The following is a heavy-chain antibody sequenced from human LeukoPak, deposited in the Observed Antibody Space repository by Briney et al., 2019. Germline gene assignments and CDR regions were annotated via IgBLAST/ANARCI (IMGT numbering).Heavy chain of an antibody. CDR1: GYTFTSYG. J-gene: IGHJ4*02. V-gene: IGHV1-18*04. CDR2: GSAYNGNT. Sequence: GASVKVPCKASGYTFTSYGISWVRQAPGQRLEWLGWGSAYNGNTNYAQKLQGRVTMTTDTSTSTAYMDLRSLRSDDTAVYYCARDQSPRGYSGYDSPYWGQGTLVTVSS. D-gene: IGHD5-12*01. CDR3: ARDQSPRGYSGYDSPY.